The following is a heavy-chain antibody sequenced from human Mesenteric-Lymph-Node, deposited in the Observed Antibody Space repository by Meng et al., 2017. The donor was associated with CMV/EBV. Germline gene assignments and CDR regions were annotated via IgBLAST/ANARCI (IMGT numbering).Heavy chain of an antibody. CDR2: IYYSGST. Sequence: GSLRLSCTVSGGSISSGDYYWSWIRQSPGKGLEWIGYIYYSGSTNYNPSLKSRVTISVDTSKNQFSLKLSSVTAADTAVYYCARAMDSSSFDYWGQGTLVTVSS. D-gene: IGHD6-6*01. CDR1: GGSISSGDYY. V-gene: IGHV4-61*08. J-gene: IGHJ4*02. CDR3: ARAMDSSSFDY.